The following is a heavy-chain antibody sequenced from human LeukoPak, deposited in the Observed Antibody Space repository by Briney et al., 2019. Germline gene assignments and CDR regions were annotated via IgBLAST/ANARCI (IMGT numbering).Heavy chain of an antibody. CDR3: AKDFGDIVVVPAAIVGAFDI. CDR2: ISGSGGST. Sequence: GGSLRLSCAASGFTFSSYAMSWVRQAPGKGLEWVSAISGSGGSTYYADSVKGRFTISRDNSKNTLYLQMNSLRAEDTAVYYCAKDFGDIVVVPAAIVGAFDIWGQGTMVTVSS. CDR1: GFTFSSYA. D-gene: IGHD2-2*01. J-gene: IGHJ3*02. V-gene: IGHV3-23*01.